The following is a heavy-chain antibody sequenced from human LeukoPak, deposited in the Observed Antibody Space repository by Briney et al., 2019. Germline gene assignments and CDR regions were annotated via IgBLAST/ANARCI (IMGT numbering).Heavy chain of an antibody. V-gene: IGHV4-59*01. J-gene: IGHJ2*01. CDR1: GDSISSYY. D-gene: IGHD6-13*01. CDR2: IYYTGST. Sequence: SETLSLTCTVSGDSISSYYWSWIRQPPGKGLEWIGYIYYTGSTNCNPSLKSRVTLSADTPKNQLSLKLSSVTAADTAVYYCARGLSSSSWYFDLWGRGTQVIVSS. CDR3: ARGLSSSSWYFDL.